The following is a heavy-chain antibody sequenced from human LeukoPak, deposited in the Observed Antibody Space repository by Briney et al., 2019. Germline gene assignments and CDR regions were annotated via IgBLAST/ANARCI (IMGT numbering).Heavy chain of an antibody. Sequence: ASVKVSCKASGYTFTSYGISWVRQAPGQGLEWMGWISAYNGNTNYAQKLQGRVTMTTDTSTSTAYMGLRSLRSDDTAVYYCARDPRYCSGGSCYLAYWGQGTLVTVSS. CDR3: ARDPRYCSGGSCYLAY. CDR1: GYTFTSYG. D-gene: IGHD2-15*01. V-gene: IGHV1-18*01. CDR2: ISAYNGNT. J-gene: IGHJ4*02.